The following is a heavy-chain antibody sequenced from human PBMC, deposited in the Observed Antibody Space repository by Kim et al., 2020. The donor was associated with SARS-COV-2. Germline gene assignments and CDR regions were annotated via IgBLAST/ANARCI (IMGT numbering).Heavy chain of an antibody. J-gene: IGHJ4*02. CDR1: GLTFGSSS. CDR3: AAEVPHTWKYNFEY. V-gene: IGHV1-58*01. D-gene: IGHD1-20*01. CDR2: ILVANGNT. Sequence: SVKVSCKASGLTFGSSSVQWVRQARGQPLEWIGWILVANGNTNYAQRLQDRVTITRDMSTSTAYLELNSLRSDDTAIYYCAAEVPHTWKYNFEYWGQGT.